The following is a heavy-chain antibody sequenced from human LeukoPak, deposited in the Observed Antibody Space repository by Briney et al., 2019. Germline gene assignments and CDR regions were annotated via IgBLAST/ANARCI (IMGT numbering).Heavy chain of an antibody. CDR2: IKTDGSST. Sequence: GGSLRLSCTASGFTFSNYWMNWVRQAPGKGLLWVSRIKTDGSSTRYADSVKGRCTISRDNAKNTLYLQMNSLRAEDTAVYYCAKDRCSGGSCYSAEYFQHWGQGTLVTVSS. D-gene: IGHD2-15*01. V-gene: IGHV3-74*01. J-gene: IGHJ1*01. CDR3: AKDRCSGGSCYSAEYFQH. CDR1: GFTFSNYW.